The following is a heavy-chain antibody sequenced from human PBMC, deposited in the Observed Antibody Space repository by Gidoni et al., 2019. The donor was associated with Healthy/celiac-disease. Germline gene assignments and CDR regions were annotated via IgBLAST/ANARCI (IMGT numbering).Heavy chain of an antibody. CDR1: GGPISSGGYY. CDR3: ARVRVAYYFDY. V-gene: IGHV4-31*03. D-gene: IGHD5-12*01. CDR2: IYYSGST. Sequence: QVQLQESGPGLVKPSQTLSRTCTVPGGPISSGGYYWSWIRQHPGKGLEWIGYIYYSGSTYYNPSLKSRVTISVDTSKNQFSLKLSSVTAADTAVYYCARVRVAYYFDYWGQGTLVTVSS. J-gene: IGHJ4*02.